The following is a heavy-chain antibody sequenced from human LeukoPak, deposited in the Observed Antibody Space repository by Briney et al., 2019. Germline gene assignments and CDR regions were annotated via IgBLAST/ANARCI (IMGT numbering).Heavy chain of an antibody. V-gene: IGHV3-7*01. CDR2: INQDASEK. Sequence: GGSLRLSCAASGFTFSNAWMSWVRQAPGKGLEWVASINQDASEKYYVDSVKGRFTISRDNGKNSMYLQMNSLRVDDTAVYYCARGSSGRYFAFIDYWGQGILVTVSS. CDR1: GFTFSNAW. D-gene: IGHD1-26*01. CDR3: ARGSSGRYFAFIDY. J-gene: IGHJ4*02.